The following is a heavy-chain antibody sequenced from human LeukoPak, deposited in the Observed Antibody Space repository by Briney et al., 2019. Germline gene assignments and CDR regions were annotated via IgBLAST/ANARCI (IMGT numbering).Heavy chain of an antibody. J-gene: IGHJ4*02. D-gene: IGHD3-22*01. V-gene: IGHV1-69*04. CDR2: IIPILGIA. CDR3: ARDHHYDSSGCSPY. CDR1: GGTFSSYA. Sequence: GASVKVSCKASGGTFSSYAISWVRQAPGQGLEWMGRIIPILGIANYAQKFQGRVTITADKSTSTAYMELSSLRSEDTAVYYCARDHHYDSSGCSPYWGQGTLVTVSS.